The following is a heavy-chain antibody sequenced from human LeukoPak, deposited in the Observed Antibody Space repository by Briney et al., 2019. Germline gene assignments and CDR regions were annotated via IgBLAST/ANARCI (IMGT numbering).Heavy chain of an antibody. CDR1: GFTFTNYW. D-gene: IGHD3-10*01. J-gene: IGHJ3*01. Sequence: GGSLRLSCAASGFTFTNYWMHWVRQAPGKGLVWVSRINSAGSSTTYADSVKGRFTISRDNAKNTLHLQMNSLRAEDTAVYFCTRGSDYYDVWGQGTMVTVSS. CDR3: TRGSDYYDV. V-gene: IGHV3-74*03. CDR2: INSAGSST.